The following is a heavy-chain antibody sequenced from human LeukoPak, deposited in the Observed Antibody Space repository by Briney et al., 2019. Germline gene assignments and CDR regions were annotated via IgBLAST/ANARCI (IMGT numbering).Heavy chain of an antibody. V-gene: IGHV3-23*01. D-gene: IGHD5-24*01. J-gene: IGHJ3*01. Sequence: GGSLRLSFAASGFNFRDAAMTWVRQAPGKGLEWVSLISFSGDNSYYADSVKGRFTISRDNSKNTLSLQMNSLRVEDTAIYYCAKDIQLSTWGLGTMVTVSS. CDR1: GFNFRDAA. CDR3: AKDIQLST. CDR2: ISFSGDNS.